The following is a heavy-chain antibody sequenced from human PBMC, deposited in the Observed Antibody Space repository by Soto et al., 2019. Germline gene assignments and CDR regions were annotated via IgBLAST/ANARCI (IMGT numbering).Heavy chain of an antibody. V-gene: IGHV5-51*01. D-gene: IGHD1-1*01. CDR1: GYSFTSYW. CDR3: ARIRDWNYYYYGMDV. J-gene: IGHJ6*02. Sequence: GESLKISCKGSGYSFTSYWIGWVRQMPGKGLEWIGIIYPGDSDTRYSPSFQGQVTISADKSISTAYLQWSSLKASGTAMYYCARIRDWNYYYYGMDVWGQGTTVTVSS. CDR2: IYPGDSDT.